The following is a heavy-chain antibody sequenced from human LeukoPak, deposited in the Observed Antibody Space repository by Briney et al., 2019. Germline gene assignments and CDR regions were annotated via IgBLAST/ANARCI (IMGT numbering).Heavy chain of an antibody. CDR2: IKQDGSEK. Sequence: GGSLRLSCAASGFTFSRYWMSWVRQAPGKGLEWVANIKQDGSEKYYVDSVKGRFTISRDNARNSLYLQMNSLRAEDTAVYYCASLYCTHTTCYYFDYWGQGTLVSVSS. V-gene: IGHV3-7*01. CDR3: ASLYCTHTTCYYFDY. CDR1: GFTFSRYW. J-gene: IGHJ4*02. D-gene: IGHD2-2*01.